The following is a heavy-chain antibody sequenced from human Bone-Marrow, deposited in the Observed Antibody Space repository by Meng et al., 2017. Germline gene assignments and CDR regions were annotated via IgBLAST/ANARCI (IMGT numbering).Heavy chain of an antibody. D-gene: IGHD3-22*01. CDR2: INHSGST. CDR3: ARVGVVVITPNWFDP. J-gene: IGHJ5*02. CDR1: GGSFSGYY. V-gene: IGHV4-34*01. Sequence: QVQLQQWVAGLLKPSETLSLTCAVYGGSFSGYYWSWIRQPPGKGLEWIGEINHSGSTNYNPSLKSRVTISVDTSKNQFSLKLSSVTAADTAVYYCARVGVVVITPNWFDPWGQGTLVTVSS.